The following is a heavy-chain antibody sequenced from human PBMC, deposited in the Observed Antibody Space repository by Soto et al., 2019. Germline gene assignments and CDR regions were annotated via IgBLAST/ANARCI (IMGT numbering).Heavy chain of an antibody. V-gene: IGHV3-30*18. CDR1: GFTFSSYG. J-gene: IGHJ4*02. CDR2: ISYDGSNK. D-gene: IGHD3-10*01. Sequence: GGSLRLSCAASGFTFSSYGMHWVRQAPGKGLEWVAVISYDGSNKYYADSVKGRFTISRDNSKNTLYLQMNSLRAEDTAVYYCAKDAGGRFGELSYFDYWGQGTLVTVSS. CDR3: AKDAGGRFGELSYFDY.